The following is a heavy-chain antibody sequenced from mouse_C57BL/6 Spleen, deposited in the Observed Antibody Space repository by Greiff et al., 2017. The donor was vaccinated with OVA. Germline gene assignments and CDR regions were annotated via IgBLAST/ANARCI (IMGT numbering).Heavy chain of an antibody. CDR2: ISYDGSN. CDR1: GYSITSGYY. CDR3: ARHYRMDY. V-gene: IGHV3-6*01. D-gene: IGHD2-14*01. J-gene: IGHJ4*01. Sequence: EVHLVESGPGLVKPSQSLSLTCSVTGYSITSGYYWNWIRQFPGNKLEWMGYISYDGSNNYNPSLKNRISITRDTSKNQFFLKLNSVTTEDTATYYCARHYRMDYWGQGTSVTVSS.